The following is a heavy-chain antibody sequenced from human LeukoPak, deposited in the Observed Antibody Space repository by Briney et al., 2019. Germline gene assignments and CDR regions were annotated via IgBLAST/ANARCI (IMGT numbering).Heavy chain of an antibody. V-gene: IGHV1-2*06. D-gene: IGHD6-19*01. CDR2: INPNSGGT. CDR3: ARSSSGWYPSHY. J-gene: IGHJ4*02. CDR1: GYTFTGYY. Sequence: ASVKVSCKASGYTFTGYYMHWVRQAPGQGLEWMGRINPNSGGTNYAQKFQGKVTMTRDTSISTAYMELSRLRSDGTAVYYCARSSSGWYPSHYWGQGTLVTVSS.